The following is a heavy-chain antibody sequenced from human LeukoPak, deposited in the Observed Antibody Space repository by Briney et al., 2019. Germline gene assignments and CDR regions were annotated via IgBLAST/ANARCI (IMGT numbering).Heavy chain of an antibody. V-gene: IGHV1-46*01. CDR1: GYTFTSYY. Sequence: ASVKVSCKASGYTFTSYYMHWVRQAPGQGLEWMGIINPSGGSTSYAQKFQGRVTMTRDTSTSTVYMELSSLRTEDTAVYYCATYCGGDCYSADYWGQGTLVTVSS. CDR2: INPSGGST. CDR3: ATYCGGDCYSADY. D-gene: IGHD2-21*02. J-gene: IGHJ4*02.